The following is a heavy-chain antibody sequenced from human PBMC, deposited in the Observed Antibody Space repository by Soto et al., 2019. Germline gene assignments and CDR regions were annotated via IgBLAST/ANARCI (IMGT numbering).Heavy chain of an antibody. CDR1: GFXFRSYA. Sequence: PGGSLXLSCAASGFXFRSYAMTWVRQGPGKGLEYLSAISGSGATTYYPDSVKGRFTISRDNSKNTLYLQMNSLRAEDTAVYYCAKGDLNDFWSGSIPFDYWGQGTLVTVSS. CDR3: AKGDLNDFWSGSIPFDY. J-gene: IGHJ4*02. V-gene: IGHV3-23*01. CDR2: ISGSGATT. D-gene: IGHD3-3*01.